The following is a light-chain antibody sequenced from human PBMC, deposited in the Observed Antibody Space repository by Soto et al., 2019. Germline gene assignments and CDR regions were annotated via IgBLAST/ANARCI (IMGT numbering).Light chain of an antibody. CDR3: HQYNDWPLT. V-gene: IGKV1-5*01. Sequence: EIQLTQSPSTLSSSVGDRVTLTCRASQSISFWLAWYQQKPGSAPSLLIYDASTRGGGVPARFSGSGSGTEFTLTISNLQPDDFAAYYCHQYNDWPLTFGGGTSVEIK. CDR1: QSISFW. J-gene: IGKJ4*01. CDR2: DAS.